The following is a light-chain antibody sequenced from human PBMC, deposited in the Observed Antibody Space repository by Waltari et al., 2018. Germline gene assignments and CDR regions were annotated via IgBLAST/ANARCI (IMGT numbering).Light chain of an antibody. Sequence: QSGLAQPASASGSPGQSIPITCTGTRSAVGNYNLVSWYQQRPGKAPTLLIYEVTKRAPGTSDRFSASKSGNTASLSISGLQAQEDEADYYCCSYVGLGTYVFGTGTKVTV. V-gene: IGLV2-23*02. J-gene: IGLJ1*01. CDR1: RSAVGNYNL. CDR2: EVT. CDR3: CSYVGLGTYV.